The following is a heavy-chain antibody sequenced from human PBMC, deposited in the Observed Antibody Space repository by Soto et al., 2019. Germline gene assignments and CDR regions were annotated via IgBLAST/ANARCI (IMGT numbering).Heavy chain of an antibody. CDR1: GGSISSGGYS. CDR2: IYHSGST. Sequence: SETLSLTCAVSGGSISSGGYSWSWIRQTPGKGLEWIGYIYHSGSTYYNPSLKSRVTISVDRSKNQFSLKLSSVTAADTSVYYCARGSGYYYYYGMDVWGQGTTVTVSS. D-gene: IGHD5-12*01. J-gene: IGHJ6*02. V-gene: IGHV4-30-2*01. CDR3: ARGSGYYYYYGMDV.